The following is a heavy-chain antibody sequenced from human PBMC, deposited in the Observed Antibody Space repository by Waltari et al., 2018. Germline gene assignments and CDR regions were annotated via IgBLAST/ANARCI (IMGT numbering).Heavy chain of an antibody. Sequence: QVQLVQSGAEVKKPGSSVKVSCKASGGTFSSYAISWVRQAPGQGLEWMGGTSPILGTANYAQKFQGRVTSTADKSTSTAYMELSSLRSEDTAVYYCARGPTCTNGVCYYFDYWGQGTLVTV. CDR3: ARGPTCTNGVCYYFDY. CDR1: GGTFSSYA. J-gene: IGHJ4*02. CDR2: TSPILGTA. D-gene: IGHD2-8*01. V-gene: IGHV1-69*14.